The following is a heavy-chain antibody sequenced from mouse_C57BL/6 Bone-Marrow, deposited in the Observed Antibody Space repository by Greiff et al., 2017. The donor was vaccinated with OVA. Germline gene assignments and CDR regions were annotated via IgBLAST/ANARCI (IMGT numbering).Heavy chain of an antibody. Sequence: QVQLQQPGAELVRPGSSVKLSCKASGYNFTSYWMHWVKQRPIQGLEWIGNIDPSDSETHYNQKFKDKATLTVDKSSSTAYMQLSSLTSEDSAVYYCARSGPYDGFWYFDVWGTGTTVTVSS. CDR2: IDPSDSET. CDR1: GYNFTSYW. V-gene: IGHV1-52*01. CDR3: ARSGPYDGFWYFDV. D-gene: IGHD2-3*01. J-gene: IGHJ1*03.